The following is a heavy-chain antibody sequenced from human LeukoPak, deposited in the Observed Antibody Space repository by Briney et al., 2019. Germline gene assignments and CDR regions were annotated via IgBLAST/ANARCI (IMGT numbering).Heavy chain of an antibody. CDR3: ARGIVVVPAAIVFDY. CDR2: ISSSSSYI. V-gene: IGHV3-21*01. J-gene: IGHJ4*02. Sequence: GGSLRLSCAASGFTLSSYSMNRVRQAPGKGLEWVSSISSSSSYIYYADSVKGRFTISRDNAKNSLYLQMNSLRAEDTAVYYCARGIVVVPAAIVFDYWGQGTLVTVSS. CDR1: GFTLSSYS. D-gene: IGHD2-2*02.